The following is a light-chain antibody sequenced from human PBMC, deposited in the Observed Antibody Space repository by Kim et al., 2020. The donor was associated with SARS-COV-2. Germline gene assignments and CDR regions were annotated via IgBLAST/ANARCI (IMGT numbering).Light chain of an antibody. V-gene: IGLV3-1*01. CDR1: KFGDKY. J-gene: IGLJ2*01. CDR2: QDS. Sequence: VSPRQTAGITCSGDKFGDKYACWYQQKPGQSPVLVIYQDSKRPAGSPERFSGSNSGNTATLTISGTQAMDEADYYCQAWDSSTKVFGGGTQLTVL. CDR3: QAWDSSTKV.